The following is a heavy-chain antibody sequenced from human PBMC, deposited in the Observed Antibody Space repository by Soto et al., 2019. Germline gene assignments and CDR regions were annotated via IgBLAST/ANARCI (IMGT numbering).Heavy chain of an antibody. V-gene: IGHV4-34*01. CDR2: INHSGST. J-gene: IGHJ6*02. D-gene: IGHD4-4*01. CDR3: ARLGATVTTYYYYGMDV. CDR1: GGSFSGYY. Sequence: ASETLSLTCAVYGGSFSGYYWSWIRQPPGKGLEWIGEINHSGSTNYNPSLKSRVTISVDTSKNQFSLKLSYVTAADTAVYYCARLGATVTTYYYYGMDVWGQGPTVTVSS.